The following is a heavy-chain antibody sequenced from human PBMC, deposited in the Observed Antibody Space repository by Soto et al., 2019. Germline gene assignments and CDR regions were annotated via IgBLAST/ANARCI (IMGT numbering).Heavy chain of an antibody. Sequence: EVQLVESGGGLVQPGGSLRLSCAASGFTLSSYDIHWVRQATGEGLAWVSGIGSGGDTHYADSVKGRFIISREDDKNSLYLQMNNLRVGDTAVYYCTRQTPPPGMEVWGQGATVTVSS. CDR1: GFTLSSYD. D-gene: IGHD2-15*01. CDR2: IGSGGDT. V-gene: IGHV3-13*01. J-gene: IGHJ6*02. CDR3: TRQTPPPGMEV.